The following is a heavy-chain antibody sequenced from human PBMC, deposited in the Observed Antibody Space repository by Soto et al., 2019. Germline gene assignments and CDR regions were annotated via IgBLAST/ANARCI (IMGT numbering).Heavy chain of an antibody. CDR3: ATHGSYYSGYDNFDY. CDR1: GFTFSSYA. CDR2: LSYDGSNK. D-gene: IGHD5-12*01. V-gene: IGHV3-30-3*01. J-gene: IGHJ4*02. Sequence: GESLKISCAASGFTFSSYAMHWVRQAPGKGLEWVAVLSYDGSNKYYADSVKGRFTISRDNSKNTLYLQMNSLRAEDTAVYYCATHGSYYSGYDNFDYWGQGTLVTVSS.